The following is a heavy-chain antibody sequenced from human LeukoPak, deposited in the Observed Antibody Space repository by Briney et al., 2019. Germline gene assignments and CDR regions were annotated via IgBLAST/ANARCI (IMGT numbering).Heavy chain of an antibody. CDR2: ISSGGSSI. CDR1: GFAFSNYE. V-gene: IGHV3-48*03. CDR3: ARDVPGPATVTNILDY. Sequence: GGSLRLSCAASGFAFSNYEMNWVRQAPGKGLEWISYISSGGSSIYYADSVKGRFTISRDNAKNSLYLQMNSLRAEDTAVYYCARDVPGPATVTNILDYWGQGTLVTVSS. J-gene: IGHJ4*02. D-gene: IGHD4-17*01.